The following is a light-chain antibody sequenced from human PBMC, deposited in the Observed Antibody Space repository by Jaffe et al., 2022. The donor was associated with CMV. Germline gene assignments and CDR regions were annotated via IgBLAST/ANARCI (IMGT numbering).Light chain of an antibody. J-gene: IGKJ1*01. CDR3: QQYYDTPWT. CDR2: WAS. V-gene: IGKV4-1*01. CDR1: QSVLFSSNNKNY. Sequence: DIVMTQSPDSLAVSLGERATINCKSSQSVLFSSNNKNYLAWYQQKPGQPPKLLIYWASTRESGVLDRFSGSGSGTDFTLTISSLQAEDVAVYYCQQYYDTPWTFGQGTKVEIK.